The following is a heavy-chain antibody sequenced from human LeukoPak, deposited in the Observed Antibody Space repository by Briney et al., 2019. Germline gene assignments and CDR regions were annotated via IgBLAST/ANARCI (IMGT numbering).Heavy chain of an antibody. V-gene: IGHV4-34*01. Sequence: PSETLSLTCTVSGGSISGYYWSWIRQPPGKGLEWIGEINHSGSTNYNPSLKSRVTISVDTSKNQFSLKLSSVTAADTAVYYCARVWDWFDPWGQGTLVTVSS. CDR1: GGSISGYY. J-gene: IGHJ5*02. D-gene: IGHD3-16*01. CDR2: INHSGST. CDR3: ARVWDWFDP.